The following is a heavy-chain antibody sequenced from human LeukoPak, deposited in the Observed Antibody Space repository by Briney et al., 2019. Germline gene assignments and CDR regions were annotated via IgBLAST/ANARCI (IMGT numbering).Heavy chain of an antibody. CDR2: ISSSSSYI. J-gene: IGHJ4*02. D-gene: IGHD3-9*01. CDR3: ARGPRFVRRDILTGYAYFDY. Sequence: GGSLRLSCAASGFTFSSYSMNWVRQAPGKGLEWVSSISSSSSYIYYADSVEGRFTISRDNAKNSLYLQMNSLRAEDTAVYYCARGPRFVRRDILTGYAYFDYWGQGTLVTVSS. V-gene: IGHV3-21*01. CDR1: GFTFSSYS.